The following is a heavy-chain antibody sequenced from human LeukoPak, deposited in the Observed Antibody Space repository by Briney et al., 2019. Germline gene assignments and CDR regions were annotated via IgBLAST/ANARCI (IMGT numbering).Heavy chain of an antibody. D-gene: IGHD3-22*01. CDR3: ARGNYYDYAFDI. J-gene: IGHJ3*02. Sequence: KXLEXIGEINHSGSTNYNPSLKSRVTISVDTSKNQFSLKLSSVTAADTAVYYCARGNYYDYAFDIWGQGTMVTVSS. V-gene: IGHV4-34*01. CDR2: INHSGST.